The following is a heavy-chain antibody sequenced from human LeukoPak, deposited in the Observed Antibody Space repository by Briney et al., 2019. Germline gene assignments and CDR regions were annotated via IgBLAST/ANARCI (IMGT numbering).Heavy chain of an antibody. CDR1: GFSFSTYW. CDR3: ARGVSAWVDY. Sequence: GGSLRLSCAASGFSFSTYWMHWVRQAPGKGLVWVSRINSDGSSTNYADAVKGRFTISRDNAKNTLYLQMNSLRAEDTAVYYCARGVSAWVDYWGQGTLVTVPS. V-gene: IGHV3-74*01. J-gene: IGHJ4*02. CDR2: INSDGSST. D-gene: IGHD6-13*01.